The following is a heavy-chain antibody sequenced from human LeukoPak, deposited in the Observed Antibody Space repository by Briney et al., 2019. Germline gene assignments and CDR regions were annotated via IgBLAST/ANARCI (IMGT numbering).Heavy chain of an antibody. J-gene: IGHJ6*03. V-gene: IGHV4-59*01. CDR3: ARGGYSYGYYMDV. CDR2: IYYSGST. CDR1: GGSISSYY. Sequence: SETLSLTCTVSGGSISSYYWSWIRQPPGKGLEWIGYIYYSGSTNYNPSLKSRVTVSVDTSKNQFSLKLSSVTAADTAVYYCARGGYSYGYYMDVWGKGATVTVSS. D-gene: IGHD5-18*01.